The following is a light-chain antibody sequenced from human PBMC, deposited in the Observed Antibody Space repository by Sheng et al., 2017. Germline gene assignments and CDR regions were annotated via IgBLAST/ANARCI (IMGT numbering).Light chain of an antibody. CDR2: DAS. CDR1: QDISNY. CDR3: QQSYSRA. J-gene: IGKJ2*01. V-gene: IGKV1-39*01. Sequence: DIQMTQSPSSLSASVGDRVTITCQASQDISNYLNWYQQKPGKAPKLLIYDASNLETGVPSRFSGSGSGTDFTLTISSLQPEDFATYYCQQSYSRAFGQGTKLEIK.